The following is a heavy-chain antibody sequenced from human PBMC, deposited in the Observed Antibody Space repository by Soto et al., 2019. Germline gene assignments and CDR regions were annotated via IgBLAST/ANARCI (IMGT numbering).Heavy chain of an antibody. CDR1: GFSLSSYS. Sequence: GGSLRLSCAASGFSLSSYSINWVRQAPGKGLEWVSYISSSSSPTYYADSVKGRFTISRDNAKNSVYLQMNSLRDEDTAVYYCAGSGGYYLNWFDPWGQGTLVTVSS. V-gene: IGHV3-48*02. CDR3: AGSGGYYLNWFDP. D-gene: IGHD3-22*01. CDR2: ISSSSSPT. J-gene: IGHJ5*02.